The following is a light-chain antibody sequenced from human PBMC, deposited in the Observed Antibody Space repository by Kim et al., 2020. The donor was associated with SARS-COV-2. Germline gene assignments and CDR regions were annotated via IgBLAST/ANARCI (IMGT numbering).Light chain of an antibody. Sequence: QTATPTWTGDSNNVGHQGASWQQQHQGQPPKLLSYKKNNRPSGISERLSASRSGNAGSLTITGLQPDDEADYYCSAWDRSLNARVFGGGTKLTVL. CDR2: KKN. J-gene: IGLJ3*02. V-gene: IGLV10-54*01. CDR3: SAWDRSLNARV. CDR1: SNNVGHQG.